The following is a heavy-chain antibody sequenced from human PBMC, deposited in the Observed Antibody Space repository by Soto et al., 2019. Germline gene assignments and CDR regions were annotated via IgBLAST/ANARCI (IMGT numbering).Heavy chain of an antibody. CDR3: ARGRYGDY. CDR2: ISAHNGIT. Sequence: QVHLVQSGAEVKKPGASVKVSCKGSGYAFTTYGITWLRQAPGQGLEWMGWISAHNGITNYAQKLQGRVTVTRDTSTSTAYMELRSLRSDDTAVYYCARGRYGDYWGQGALVTVSS. J-gene: IGHJ4*02. V-gene: IGHV1-18*01. CDR1: GYAFTTYG. D-gene: IGHD1-1*01.